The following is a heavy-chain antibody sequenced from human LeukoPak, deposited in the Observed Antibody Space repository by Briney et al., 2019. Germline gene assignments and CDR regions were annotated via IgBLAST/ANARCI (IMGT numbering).Heavy chain of an antibody. CDR3: ARAGTPGSVDY. Sequence: GGSLRLSCAASGFTFNTYWMSWVRQAPGKGLEWVAIIKQDGREKYYVDSVKGRFTISRDNAYNSLYLQMNSLRAEDTAVYYCARAGTPGSVDYWGQGTLVTVSS. V-gene: IGHV3-7*01. D-gene: IGHD1-1*01. CDR1: GFTFNTYW. J-gene: IGHJ4*02. CDR2: IKQDGREK.